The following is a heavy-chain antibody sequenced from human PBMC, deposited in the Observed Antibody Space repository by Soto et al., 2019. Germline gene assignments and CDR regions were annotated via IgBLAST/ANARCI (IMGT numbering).Heavy chain of an antibody. Sequence: GGSLRLSCAASQFTFSSYALHWVRQAPGEGLEWVAVISYDGNYKYYADSVKGRFTISRDNSKNTLYLQMNSLRAEDTAVYSCARGPMAGLYYYYGMDVWGQGTTVTVSS. D-gene: IGHD6-19*01. CDR2: ISYDGNYK. CDR1: QFTFSSYA. CDR3: ARGPMAGLYYYYGMDV. V-gene: IGHV3-30-3*01. J-gene: IGHJ6*02.